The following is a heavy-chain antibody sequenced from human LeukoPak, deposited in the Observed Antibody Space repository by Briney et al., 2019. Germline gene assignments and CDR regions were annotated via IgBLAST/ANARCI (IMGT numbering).Heavy chain of an antibody. CDR2: IKQDGSEK. V-gene: IGHV3-7*01. D-gene: IGHD1-26*01. Sequence: GGSLRLSCAASGFTFSSYWMCWVRQAPGKGLEWVANIKQDGSEKYYVDSVKGRFTISRDNAKNSLYLQMNSLRAEDTAVYYCARDGGRGVFDYWGQGTLVTVSS. CDR3: ARDGGRGVFDY. J-gene: IGHJ4*02. CDR1: GFTFSSYW.